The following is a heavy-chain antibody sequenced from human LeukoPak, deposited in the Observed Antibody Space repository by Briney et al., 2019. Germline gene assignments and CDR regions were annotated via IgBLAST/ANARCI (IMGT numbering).Heavy chain of an antibody. CDR1: GGSISSYY. CDR2: IKQDGSEK. Sequence: ETLSLTCTVSGGSISSYYWSWIRQPPGKGLEWVANIKQDGSEKYYVDSVKGRFTISRDNAKNSLYLQMNSLRAEDTAVYYCVREYYDFWSGYPLDYWGQGTLVTVSS. J-gene: IGHJ4*02. CDR3: VREYYDFWSGYPLDY. D-gene: IGHD3-3*01. V-gene: IGHV3-7*01.